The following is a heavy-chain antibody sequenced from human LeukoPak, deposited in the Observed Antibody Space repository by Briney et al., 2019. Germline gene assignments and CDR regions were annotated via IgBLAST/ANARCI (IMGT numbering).Heavy chain of an antibody. CDR2: IIPIFGTA. CDR1: GGTFSSYA. D-gene: IGHD4-17*01. J-gene: IGHJ4*02. CDR3: ARSTYGGYSGPVDY. Sequence: ASVKVSCKASGGTFSSYAISWVRQAPGQGLEWMGGIIPIFGTANYAQKFQGRVTITADESTSTAYMELSSLRSEDTAVYYCARSTYGGYSGPVDYWGQGTLVTVSS. V-gene: IGHV1-69*13.